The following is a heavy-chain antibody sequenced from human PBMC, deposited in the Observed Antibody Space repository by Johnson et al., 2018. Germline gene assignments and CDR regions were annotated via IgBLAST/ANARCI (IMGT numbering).Heavy chain of an antibody. CDR3: ARDRGWPVEMATIGQY. V-gene: IGHV3-33*01. CDR2: IWYVGSNK. J-gene: IGHJ4*02. CDR1: GFTFSSYG. D-gene: IGHD5-24*01. Sequence: QVQLQESGGGVVQXGRSXRLXCAASGFTFSSYGMHWVRQAPGKGLEWVAIIWYVGSNKYYADSVKGRFTISRDNSKNTLYLQMNSLRAEDTAVYYCARDRGWPVEMATIGQYWGQGTLVTVSS.